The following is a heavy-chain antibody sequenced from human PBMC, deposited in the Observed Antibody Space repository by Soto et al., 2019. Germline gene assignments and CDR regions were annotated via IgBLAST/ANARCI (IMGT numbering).Heavy chain of an antibody. D-gene: IGHD2-21*02. J-gene: IGHJ6*03. Sequence: GGSLRLSCADSGFTCSSYSINWVGEASRKGLEWGSYISSVGSTIYCAESVKGRFTISRDDAKRSLYLRMNSLRAEETAGYYCAIAIDRLTGYMDVWGKGTTVTVS. CDR3: AIAIDRLTGYMDV. CDR2: ISSVGSTI. CDR1: GFTCSSYS. V-gene: IGHV3-48*01.